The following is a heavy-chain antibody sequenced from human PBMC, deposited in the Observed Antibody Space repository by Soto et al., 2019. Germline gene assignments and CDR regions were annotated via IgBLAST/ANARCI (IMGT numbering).Heavy chain of an antibody. CDR1: GGSISSYY. CDR3: AINPHFLVATITGGAFDI. V-gene: IGHV4-59*01. CDR2: IYYSGST. D-gene: IGHD5-12*01. Sequence: QVQLQESGPGLVKPSETLSLTCTVSGGSISSYYWSWIRQPPGKGLEWIGYIYYSGSTNYNPSLKSRVTISVDTSKNQFSLKLSSVTAADTAVYYCAINPHFLVATITGGAFDIWGQGTMVTVSS. J-gene: IGHJ3*02.